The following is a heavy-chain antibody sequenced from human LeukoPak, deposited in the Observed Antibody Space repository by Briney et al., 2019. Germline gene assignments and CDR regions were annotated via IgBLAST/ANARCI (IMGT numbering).Heavy chain of an antibody. CDR1: GGTFSSYA. CDR2: IIPILGIA. CDR3: AREDGDGYNFLWFDP. D-gene: IGHD5-24*01. Sequence: GASVTVSCKASGGTFSSYAISWVRQAPGQGLEWMGRIIPILGIANYAQKFQGRVTITADKSTSTAYMELSSLRSEDTAVYYCAREDGDGYNFLWFDPWGQGTLVTVSS. J-gene: IGHJ5*02. V-gene: IGHV1-69*04.